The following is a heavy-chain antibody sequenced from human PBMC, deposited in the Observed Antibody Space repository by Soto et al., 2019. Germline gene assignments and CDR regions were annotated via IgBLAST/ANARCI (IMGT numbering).Heavy chain of an antibody. CDR3: AHRRVAAIFDL. V-gene: IGHV2-5*02. J-gene: IGHJ2*01. CDR2: IYWDDDK. CDR1: GFSLSTSGVG. Sequence: QITLKESGPTLVKPTQTLTLTCTFSGFSLSTSGVGVGWIRQPPGKALEWLALIYWDDDKRYSPSLKRRLTLTKDTSKHQVVHTNTNMDPVDTATYYWAHRRVAAIFDLSGRGTKVAVSS. D-gene: IGHD2-21*02.